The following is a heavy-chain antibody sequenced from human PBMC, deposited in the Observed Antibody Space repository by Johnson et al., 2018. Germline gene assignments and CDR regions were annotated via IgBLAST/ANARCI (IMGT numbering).Heavy chain of an antibody. J-gene: IGHJ6*02. Sequence: VQLVESGGALVQPGGSLRLSCAVSGFTFSSYAMSWVRQAPGKGLEWVSGINAGGDSSYYADSVKARFTISRDSSKNTVYLQMNSLRAGDTAGYYCAKDEVGGLVWFGELLAVWGQGTTVTVSS. CDR2: INAGGDSS. D-gene: IGHD3-10*01. V-gene: IGHV3-23*04. CDR1: GFTFSSYA. CDR3: AKDEVGGLVWFGELLAV.